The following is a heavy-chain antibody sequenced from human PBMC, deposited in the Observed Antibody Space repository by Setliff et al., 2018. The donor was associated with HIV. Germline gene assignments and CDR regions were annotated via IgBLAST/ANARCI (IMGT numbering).Heavy chain of an antibody. J-gene: IGHJ3*02. D-gene: IGHD6-19*01. Sequence: SETLSLTCTVSGGSISSGSYYWSWIRQPAGKGLEWIGHIYTSGSTNYNPPLKSRVTISVDTSKNQFSLKLSSVTAADTAVYYCARAEQWLVIDAFDIWGQGTMVTVSS. V-gene: IGHV4-61*09. CDR3: ARAEQWLVIDAFDI. CDR1: GGSISSGSYY. CDR2: IYTSGST.